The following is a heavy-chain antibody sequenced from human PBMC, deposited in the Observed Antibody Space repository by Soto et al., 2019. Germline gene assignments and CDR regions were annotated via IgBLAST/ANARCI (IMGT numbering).Heavy chain of an antibody. Sequence: QVELQESGPRLVKSSGTLSLTCEVSSGSISTGNWWSWVRQPPGKGLEWIGEIHYTGATNYNPSLKSLVTMTIDKSKDQCSLILTSATAADTAVYYCARVFSSGSGWMYYFDFWGQGILVSVSS. CDR3: ARVFSSGSGWMYYFDF. D-gene: IGHD6-25*01. CDR1: SGSISTGNW. J-gene: IGHJ4*02. V-gene: IGHV4-4*02. CDR2: IHYTGAT.